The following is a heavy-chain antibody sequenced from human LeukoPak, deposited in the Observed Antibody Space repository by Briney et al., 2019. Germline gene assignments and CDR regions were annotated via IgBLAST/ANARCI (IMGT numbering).Heavy chain of an antibody. J-gene: IGHJ4*02. D-gene: IGHD5-18*01. CDR3: TIDLRWVWSAMVNVLVDY. Sequence: GGSLRLSCAASGFTFSNAWMSWVRQAPGKGLEWVGRIKSKTDGGTTDYAAPVKGRFTISRDDSKNTLYLQMNSLKTEDTAGYYCTIDLRWVWSAMVNVLVDYWGQGTLVTVSS. CDR2: IKSKTDGGTT. V-gene: IGHV3-15*01. CDR1: GFTFSNAW.